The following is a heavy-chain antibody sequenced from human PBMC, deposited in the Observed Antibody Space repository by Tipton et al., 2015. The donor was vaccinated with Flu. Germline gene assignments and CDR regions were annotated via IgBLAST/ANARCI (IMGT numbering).Heavy chain of an antibody. CDR2: IWWDASNQ. J-gene: IGHJ4*02. CDR3: ARAVGGSGSY. D-gene: IGHD3-10*01. V-gene: IGHV3-33*01. CDR1: GFTFNGYG. Sequence: SLRLSCAASGFTFNGYGMHWVRQAPGKGLEWVSVIWWDASNQLYVDSVKGRFTISRDDSKNTVYLQMNSLRGDDSAVYYCARAVGGSGSYWGQGTLVTVSS.